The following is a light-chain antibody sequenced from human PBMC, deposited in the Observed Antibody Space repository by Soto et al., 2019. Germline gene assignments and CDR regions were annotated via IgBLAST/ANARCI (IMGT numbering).Light chain of an antibody. J-gene: IGLJ1*01. Sequence: QSVLTQPASVSGSPGQSITISCTGTSSDVGSYNLVSWYQQHPGKAPKLMIYEGSKRSSGVSNRFSGSKSGNTASLTISGLQDEDEADYYCCSYAGSSISYVFGTGTKVTVL. CDR1: SSDVGSYNL. V-gene: IGLV2-23*01. CDR3: CSYAGSSISYV. CDR2: EGS.